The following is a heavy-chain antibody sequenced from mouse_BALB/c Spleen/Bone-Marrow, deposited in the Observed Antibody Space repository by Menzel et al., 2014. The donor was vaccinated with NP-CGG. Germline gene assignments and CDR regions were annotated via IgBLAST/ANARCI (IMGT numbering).Heavy chain of an antibody. CDR3: ARARFDSASAY. CDR1: GYSITSGYY. Sequence: VQLKESGPGLVKPSQSLSLTCSVTGYSITSGYYWNWIRQFPGNKLEWMGYISYDGSNNYNPSLKNRISITRDTSKNQFFLKLNAVTTEDTATYYCARARFDSASAYWGQGTLVTVSA. D-gene: IGHD2-4*01. V-gene: IGHV3-6*02. CDR2: ISYDGSN. J-gene: IGHJ3*01.